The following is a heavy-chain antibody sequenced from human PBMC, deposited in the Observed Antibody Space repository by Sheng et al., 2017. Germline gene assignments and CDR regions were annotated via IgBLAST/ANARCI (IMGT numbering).Heavy chain of an antibody. CDR2: IYSGGNT. CDR3: TRYCSSGXCYD. J-gene: IGHJ4*02. CDR1: GFTVSTNY. V-gene: IGHV3-53*01. D-gene: IGHD2-15*01. Sequence: EVQLVEVGGVLIQPGGSLRLSCAVSGFTVSTNYMSWVRQAPGKGLEWVSVIYSGGNTYYADSVKGRFTISRDNSKNTLYLQMNSLRAGDTAIYYCTRYCSSGXCYDWGQGNAGHRLL.